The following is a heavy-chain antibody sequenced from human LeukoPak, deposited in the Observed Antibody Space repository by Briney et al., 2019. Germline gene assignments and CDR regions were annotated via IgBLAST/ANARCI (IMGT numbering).Heavy chain of an antibody. J-gene: IGHJ4*02. D-gene: IGHD3-22*01. CDR3: ARERDFDSSLLY. V-gene: IGHV3-66*02. CDR2: IHSDGST. Sequence: PGRSLRLSCATSGFNVSRNYMTWVRQAPGKGLEWVSVIHSDGSTYYADSVKGRFTISRDNSKNTLYLQMNSLRPEDTGLYFCARERDFDSSLLYWGQGTLVTVSS. CDR1: GFNVSRNY.